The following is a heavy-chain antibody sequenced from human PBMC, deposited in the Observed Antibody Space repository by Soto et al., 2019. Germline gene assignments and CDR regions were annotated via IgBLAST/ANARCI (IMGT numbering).Heavy chain of an antibody. D-gene: IGHD3-16*01. J-gene: IGHJ6*02. Sequence: PGGSLRLSCEAPGFAFRSYAMHWVRQAPGKGLEWVGVISYDGGNIYYADSVKGRFTISRDNSKNTLYVQVNSLRPEDTAVYYCAKGILSATIGPYAMDVWGQGTTVTVSS. V-gene: IGHV3-30*18. CDR1: GFAFRSYA. CDR2: ISYDGGNI. CDR3: AKGILSATIGPYAMDV.